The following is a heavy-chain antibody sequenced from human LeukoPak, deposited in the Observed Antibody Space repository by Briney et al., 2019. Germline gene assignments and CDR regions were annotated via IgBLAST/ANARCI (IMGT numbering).Heavy chain of an antibody. CDR1: GYTFTSYG. D-gene: IGHD4-17*01. CDR2: IYSYNGNT. CDR3: ARLKNYGDYGH. J-gene: IGHJ4*02. Sequence: RASVKVSCKASGYTFTSYGISWVRQAPGQGLEWMGWIYSYNGNTNYAQKFQGRVTMTTDTSTSIAYMELRSLTSDDTAVYYYARLKNYGDYGHWGQGTLVTVSS. V-gene: IGHV1-18*01.